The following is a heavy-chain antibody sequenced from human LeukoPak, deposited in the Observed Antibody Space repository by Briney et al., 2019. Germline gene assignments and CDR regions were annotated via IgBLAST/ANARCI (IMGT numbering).Heavy chain of an antibody. V-gene: IGHV3-9*03. CDR2: ISWNSGSI. Sequence: GGSLRLSCAASGFTFSSYSMNWVRQAPGKGLEWVSGISWNSGSIGYADSVKGRFTISRDNAKNSLYLQMNSLRAEDMALYYCAKDTSYTGARHAFDIWGQGTMVTVSS. J-gene: IGHJ3*02. CDR3: AKDTSYTGARHAFDI. CDR1: GFTFSSYS. D-gene: IGHD6-6*01.